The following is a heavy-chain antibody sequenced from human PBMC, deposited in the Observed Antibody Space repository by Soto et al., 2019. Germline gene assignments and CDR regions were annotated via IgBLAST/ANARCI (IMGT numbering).Heavy chain of an antibody. J-gene: IGHJ6*02. Sequence: QVQLVQSGAEVKKPGASVKVSCKAFGYTFTSYYIHWVRQAPGQGLEWMGIINPSGGSTNYAQKFQGRVAMTRDTSTSTVYMDLSSLRSDDTAMYYCARDLGVGHSYYYYGMDVWGQGTTVTVSS. CDR2: INPSGGST. D-gene: IGHD3-3*01. CDR1: GYTFTSYY. V-gene: IGHV1-46*01. CDR3: ARDLGVGHSYYYYGMDV.